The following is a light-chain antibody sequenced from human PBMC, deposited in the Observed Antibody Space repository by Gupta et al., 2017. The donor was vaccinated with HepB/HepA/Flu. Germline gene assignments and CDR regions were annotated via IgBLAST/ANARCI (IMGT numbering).Light chain of an antibody. CDR1: NSNIGASYD. CDR2: GNH. Sequence: QSVLTPPLSVSGAPGQTIIISCTGSNSNIGASYDVHWYQQFPGTAPKLLIYGNHHRPSGIPERFSASRSGTSASLAITGLQAEDEADYYCQSYDGNFWLFGGGTKVTVL. V-gene: IGLV1-40*01. CDR3: QSYDGNFWL. J-gene: IGLJ3*02.